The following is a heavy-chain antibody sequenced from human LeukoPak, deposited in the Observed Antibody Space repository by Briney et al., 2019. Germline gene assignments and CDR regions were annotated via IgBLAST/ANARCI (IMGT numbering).Heavy chain of an antibody. Sequence: ASETLSLTCTVTGGSISSSSYYWGWIRQPPGKGLEWIGSIYYSGTTYYNPSLESRVTISEDTSKNQFSLMLRSVTAADTAVYFCARQASDYFYYYMDVWGKGTTVTVPS. CDR1: GGSISSSSYY. CDR2: IYYSGTT. J-gene: IGHJ6*03. V-gene: IGHV4-39*01. CDR3: ARQASDYFYYYMDV.